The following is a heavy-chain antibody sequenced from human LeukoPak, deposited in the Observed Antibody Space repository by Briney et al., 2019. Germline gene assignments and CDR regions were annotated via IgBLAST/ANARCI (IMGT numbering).Heavy chain of an antibody. CDR2: ISSTSSFI. J-gene: IGHJ6*03. CDR1: VFPHSRYR. Sequence: GGPLRLLCAASVFPHSRYRIHWLRQAPGKALECVAHISSTSSFIYSADAVMGRLTISRDTAKYSLILQMNSLRAEDTAIYYCARDYFDSSDYPQTYYYYYMDVRGKGTTVTVSS. D-gene: IGHD3-22*01. V-gene: IGHV3-21*01. CDR3: ARDYFDSSDYPQTYYYYYMDV.